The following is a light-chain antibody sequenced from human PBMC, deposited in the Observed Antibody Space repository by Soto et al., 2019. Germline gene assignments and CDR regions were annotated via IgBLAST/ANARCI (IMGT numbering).Light chain of an antibody. CDR1: QSVTSNY. CDR3: QQYATSPIT. CDR2: AAS. Sequence: EIVLTQSPGTPSLSPGERATLSCRASQSVTSNYLAWYQQKPGQAPRLLIFAASGRATGIPDRFGGSGSGTDFTLTISRLDPEDFGVYYCQQYATSPITFGQGTRLDIK. V-gene: IGKV3-20*01. J-gene: IGKJ5*01.